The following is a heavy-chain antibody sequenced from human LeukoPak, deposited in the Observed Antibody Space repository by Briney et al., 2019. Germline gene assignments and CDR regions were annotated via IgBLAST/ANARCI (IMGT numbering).Heavy chain of an antibody. Sequence: ASVKVSCKASGYTFTSYGISWVRQAPGQGLEWMGRIIPILGIANYAQKFQGRVTITADKSTSTAYMELSSLRSEDTAVYYCARENGELYPPYYYYGMDVWGQGTTVTVSS. V-gene: IGHV1-69*04. CDR3: ARENGELYPPYYYYGMDV. D-gene: IGHD4-17*01. CDR1: GYTFTSYG. J-gene: IGHJ6*02. CDR2: IIPILGIA.